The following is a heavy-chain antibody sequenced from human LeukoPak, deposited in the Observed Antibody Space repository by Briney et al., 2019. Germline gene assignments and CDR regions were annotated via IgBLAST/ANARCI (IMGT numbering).Heavy chain of an antibody. V-gene: IGHV3-7*04. CDR1: GYTFSNYW. J-gene: IGHJ4*02. D-gene: IGHD1-26*01. CDR3: AKDSGTYAFDY. Sequence: PGGSLRLSCAVSGYTFSNYWMTWVRQAPGKGLEWVAKIKQDGSEIYYVDSVTGRFTISRDNAKNSVFLQMNSLRAEDTAVYYCAKDSGTYAFDYWGQGTLVTVSS. CDR2: IKQDGSEI.